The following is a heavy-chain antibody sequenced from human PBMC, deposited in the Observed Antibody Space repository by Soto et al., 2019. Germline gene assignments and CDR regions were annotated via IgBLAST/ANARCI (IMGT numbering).Heavy chain of an antibody. CDR1: GYTFRSYS. Sequence: QVQLVQSGAEVKKPGASVKVSCKTSGYTFRSYSISWVRQAPGQGLEWMGWINVYNGNKKYAQNLQGRVTMTTDTSTSTAYMEPRSLRSDDTAVYYCARDLAVGWFDPWVQGTLVTVSS. J-gene: IGHJ5*02. CDR2: INVYNGNK. CDR3: ARDLAVGWFDP. V-gene: IGHV1-18*01. D-gene: IGHD2-2*01.